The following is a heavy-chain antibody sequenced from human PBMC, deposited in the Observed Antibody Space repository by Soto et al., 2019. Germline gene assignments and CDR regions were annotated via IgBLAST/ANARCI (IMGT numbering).Heavy chain of an antibody. V-gene: IGHV3-21*01. CDR1: GNRFSSWT. CDR3: ARENSGHIASAEIDY. CDR2: IISTGQYT. Sequence: EVQLVESGGGLVRPGGSLRLACAASGNRFSSWTFNWVRQAPGNGLEWVSSIISTGQYTYYADSVKGRFTISRDKNSVYLQMNSLRAEDTAVYYCARENSGHIASAEIDYWGQGTLVIVSS. J-gene: IGHJ4*02. D-gene: IGHD5-12*01.